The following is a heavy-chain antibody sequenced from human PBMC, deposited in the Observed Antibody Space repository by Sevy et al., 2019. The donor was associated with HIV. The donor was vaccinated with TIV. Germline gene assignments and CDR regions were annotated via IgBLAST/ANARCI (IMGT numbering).Heavy chain of an antibody. CDR1: GFTFSSYG. V-gene: IGHV3-30*18. Sequence: GGSLRLSCAASGFTFSSYGMHWVRQAPGKGLEWVAVISYDGSNKYYADSVKGRFTISRDNSKNMLYLQMNSLRAEDTAVYYCAKTPLWFGELSGYFDYWGQGTLVTVSS. J-gene: IGHJ4*02. CDR3: AKTPLWFGELSGYFDY. CDR2: ISYDGSNK. D-gene: IGHD3-10*01.